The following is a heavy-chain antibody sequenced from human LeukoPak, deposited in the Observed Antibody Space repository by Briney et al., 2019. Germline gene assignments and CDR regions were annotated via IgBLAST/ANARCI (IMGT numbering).Heavy chain of an antibody. V-gene: IGHV3-74*01. CDR3: ARDRRAYCGGDCYSGTDY. CDR2: INSDGSST. J-gene: IGHJ4*02. Sequence: GGSLRLSCAASGFTFSSYAMSWVRQAPGKGLEWVSRINSDGSSTSYADSVKGRFTISRDNAKNTLYLQMNSLRAEDTAVYYCARDRRAYCGGDCYSGTDYWGQGTLVTVSS. D-gene: IGHD2-21*02. CDR1: GFTFSSYA.